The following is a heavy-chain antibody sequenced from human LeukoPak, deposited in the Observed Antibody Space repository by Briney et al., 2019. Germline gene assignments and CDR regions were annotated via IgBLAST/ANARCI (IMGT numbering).Heavy chain of an antibody. Sequence: GGSLRLSCAASEFTFSSYSMNWVRQAPGKGLEWVSSISSSSSYIYYADSVKGRFTISRDNAKNSLYLQMNSLRAEDTAVYYCASPVIVTKRNYYYGMDVWGKGTTVTVSS. CDR3: ASPVIVTKRNYYYGMDV. D-gene: IGHD2-15*01. CDR1: EFTFSSYS. J-gene: IGHJ6*04. CDR2: ISSSSSYI. V-gene: IGHV3-21*01.